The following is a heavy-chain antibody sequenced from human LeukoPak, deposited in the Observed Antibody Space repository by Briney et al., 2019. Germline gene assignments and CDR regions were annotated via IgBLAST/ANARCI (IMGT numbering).Heavy chain of an antibody. J-gene: IGHJ4*02. CDR1: GFTFSSYA. D-gene: IGHD2-15*01. Sequence: GGSLRLSCAASGFTFSSYAMHWVRQAPGKGLEWVAFIRYDGGNKYYADSVKGRFTISRDNSKNTLYLQMNSLRAEDTAVYYCARGYCSGGSCFHFDYWGQGTLVTVSS. V-gene: IGHV3-30*02. CDR2: IRYDGGNK. CDR3: ARGYCSGGSCFHFDY.